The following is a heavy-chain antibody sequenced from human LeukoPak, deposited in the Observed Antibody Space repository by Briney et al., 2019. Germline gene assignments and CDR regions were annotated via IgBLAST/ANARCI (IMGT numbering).Heavy chain of an antibody. D-gene: IGHD3-3*01. CDR1: GGSISSYY. Sequence: PSETLSLTCTVSGGSISSYYWSWIRQPAGKGLEWIGRIYTSGSTNYNPSLKSRVTMSVDTSKNQFSLKLSFVTAADTAVYYCARDHHDFWSGYYPRYYGMDVWGQGTTVTVSS. CDR2: IYTSGST. V-gene: IGHV4-4*07. J-gene: IGHJ6*02. CDR3: ARDHHDFWSGYYPRYYGMDV.